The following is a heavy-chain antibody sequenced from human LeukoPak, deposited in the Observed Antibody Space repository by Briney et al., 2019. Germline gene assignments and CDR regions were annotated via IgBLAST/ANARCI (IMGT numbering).Heavy chain of an antibody. CDR2: INHSGST. J-gene: IGHJ6*02. D-gene: IGHD2-21*02. Sequence: SETLSLTCAVYGGSFSGYYWSWIRQPPGKGLEWIGEINHSGSTNYNPSLKSRVTISVDTSKNQFSLNLSSVTAADTAVYYCARVKRDSDYYYNYGMDVGGQGSTFTVSS. V-gene: IGHV4-34*01. CDR1: GGSFSGYY. CDR3: ARVKRDSDYYYNYGMDV.